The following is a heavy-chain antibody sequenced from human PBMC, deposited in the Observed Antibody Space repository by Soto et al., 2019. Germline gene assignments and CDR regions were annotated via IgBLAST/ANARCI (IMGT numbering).Heavy chain of an antibody. J-gene: IGHJ4*02. V-gene: IGHV3-30*18. CDR2: ISYDGSNK. CDR1: GFTFNSYG. CDR3: AKSNYDFWSGYYPPYY. D-gene: IGHD3-3*01. Sequence: QVQLVESGGGVVQPGRSLRLSCAASGFTFNSYGMHWVRQAPGKGLEWVAVISYDGSNKYYADSVKGRFTFSRDNSKNTLYLQMNILSAEDTAVYYCAKSNYDFWSGYYPPYYWGQGSLVSVSS.